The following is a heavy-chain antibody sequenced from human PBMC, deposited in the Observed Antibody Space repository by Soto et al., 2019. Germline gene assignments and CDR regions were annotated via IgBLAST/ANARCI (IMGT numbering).Heavy chain of an antibody. Sequence: VAESLEKRLEWVSSISSSSSYIYYADSVKGRFTISRDNAKNSLYLQMNSLRAEDTAVYYCARDLKVVAPRPVSALFALYPWAWGTLVPVSS. CDR3: ARDLKVVAPRPVSALFALYP. CDR2: ISSSSSYI. J-gene: IGHJ5*02. D-gene: IGHD2-15*01. V-gene: IGHV3-21*01.